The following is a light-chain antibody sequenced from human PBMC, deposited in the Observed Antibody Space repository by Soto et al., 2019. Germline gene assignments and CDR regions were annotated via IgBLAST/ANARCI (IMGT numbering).Light chain of an antibody. Sequence: QSALTQPASVSGSPGQSITISCTGTTSDVGRYNYVSWYQQHPGKAPKLIIYDVSIRPSGVSNRFSGSKSGNTASLTISGLQAEDEADSSSNSYTSSSTYVFGTGTKVTVL. CDR2: DVS. J-gene: IGLJ1*01. V-gene: IGLV2-14*01. CDR3: NSYTSSSTYV. CDR1: TSDVGRYNY.